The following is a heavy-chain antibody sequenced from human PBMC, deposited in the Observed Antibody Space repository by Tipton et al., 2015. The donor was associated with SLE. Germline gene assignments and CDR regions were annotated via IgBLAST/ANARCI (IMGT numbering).Heavy chain of an antibody. CDR1: GYTFNTYG. Sequence: QLVQSGGEVKKPGASVKVSCKASGYTFNTYGITWVRQAPGQGLEWMGWIRVSNGDTNYARSLQGRITMTTDASTNTAYMELRSLTSDDTAVYYCARGFDFWSGLIDYWDQGTLVTVSS. CDR2: IRVSNGDT. V-gene: IGHV1-18*01. D-gene: IGHD3-3*01. J-gene: IGHJ4*02. CDR3: ARGFDFWSGLIDY.